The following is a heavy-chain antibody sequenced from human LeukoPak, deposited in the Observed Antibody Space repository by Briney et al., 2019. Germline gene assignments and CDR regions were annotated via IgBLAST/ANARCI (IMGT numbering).Heavy chain of an antibody. D-gene: IGHD5-24*01. CDR3: AREEIRSWFDP. Sequence: SETLSLTFTVSSGSISSYYWSWIRQPPGKGLEWIGYIYYSGSTNYNPSLKSRVTISVDTSKNQFSLKLSSVTAADTAVYYCAREEIRSWFDPWGQGTLVTVSS. V-gene: IGHV4-59*01. CDR2: IYYSGST. J-gene: IGHJ5*02. CDR1: SGSISSYY.